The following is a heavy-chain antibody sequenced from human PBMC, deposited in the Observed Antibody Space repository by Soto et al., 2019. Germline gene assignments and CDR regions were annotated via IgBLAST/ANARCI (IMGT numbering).Heavy chain of an antibody. Sequence: PSETLSLACTVSGGSVSSGSYYWSWIRQPPGKGLEWIGYIYYSGSTNYNPSLKSRVTISVDTSKNQFSLKLSSVTAADTAVYYCARGMYSRPVSVYFQHWGQGTLVTVSS. CDR3: ARGMYSRPVSVYFQH. V-gene: IGHV4-61*01. CDR2: IYYSGST. J-gene: IGHJ1*01. CDR1: GGSVSSGSYY. D-gene: IGHD6-13*01.